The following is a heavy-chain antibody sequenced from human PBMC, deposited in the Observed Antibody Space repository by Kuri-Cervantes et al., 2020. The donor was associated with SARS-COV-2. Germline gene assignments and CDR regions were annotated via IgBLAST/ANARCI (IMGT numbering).Heavy chain of an antibody. CDR2: ISGSGGST. D-gene: IGHD2-2*01. J-gene: IGHJ4*02. V-gene: IGHV3-23*01. CDR1: GFTFSSYA. CDR3: AKNNGIVPAAHFDY. Sequence: GGFLRLSCAASGFTFSSYAMSWVRQAPGKGLEWVSAISGSGGSTYYADSVKGRFTISRDNSKNTLYLQMSSLRAEDTAVYYCAKNNGIVPAAHFDYWGQGTLVTV.